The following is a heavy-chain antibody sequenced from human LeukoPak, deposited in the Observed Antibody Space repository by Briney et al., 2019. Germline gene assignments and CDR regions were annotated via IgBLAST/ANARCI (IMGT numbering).Heavy chain of an antibody. J-gene: IGHJ6*03. CDR2: IYHSGST. V-gene: IGHV4-4*02. D-gene: IGHD2-2*01. CDR3: ARHGPYCSSTSCYYYYYMDV. Sequence: PSETLSLTCAVSGGSISSHNWWSWVRQPPGKGLEWIGEIYHSGSTNYNPSLKSRVTTSVDTSKNQFSLKLSSVTAADTAVYYCARHGPYCSSTSCYYYYYMDVWGKGTTVTISS. CDR1: GGSISSHNW.